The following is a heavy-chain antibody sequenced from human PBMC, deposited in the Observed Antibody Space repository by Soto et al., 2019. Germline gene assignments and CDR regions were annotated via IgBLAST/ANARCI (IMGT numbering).Heavy chain of an antibody. CDR2: TYYSGST. CDR1: GGSISSGDYY. J-gene: IGHJ5*02. Sequence: SETLSLTCTVSGGSISSGDYYWSWIRQPPGKGLEWIGYTYYSGSTYYNPSLKRRITISVDTSKNQFSLKLSSLTAADTAVYYCARVLFLAVAGKSEGWFDPWGQGTLVTVSS. D-gene: IGHD6-19*01. CDR3: ARVLFLAVAGKSEGWFDP. V-gene: IGHV4-30-4*01.